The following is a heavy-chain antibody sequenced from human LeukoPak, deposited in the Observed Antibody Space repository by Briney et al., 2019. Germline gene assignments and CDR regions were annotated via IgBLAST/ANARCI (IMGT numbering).Heavy chain of an antibody. D-gene: IGHD2-2*01. CDR2: IIPISGTA. Sequence: SVKVSCKASGGTFSSYAISWVRQAPGQGLEWMGRIIPISGTANYAQKFQGRVTITADKSTSTAYMELSSLRSEDTAVYYCARNGRDCSSTSCYNWFDPWGQGTLVTVSS. J-gene: IGHJ5*02. CDR3: ARNGRDCSSTSCYNWFDP. V-gene: IGHV1-69*06. CDR1: GGTFSSYA.